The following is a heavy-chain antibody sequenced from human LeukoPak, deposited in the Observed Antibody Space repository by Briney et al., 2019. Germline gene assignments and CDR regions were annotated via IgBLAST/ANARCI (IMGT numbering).Heavy chain of an antibody. D-gene: IGHD3-3*01. CDR3: AREPLDLLEWLSPYYFDY. Sequence: SETLSLTCTVSGGSISSYYWSWIRQPAGKGLEWIGRIYTSGSTNYNPSLKSRVTMSVDTSKNQFSLKLSSVAAADTAVYYCAREPLDLLEWLSPYYFDYWGQGTLVTVSS. CDR1: GGSISSYY. CDR2: IYTSGST. V-gene: IGHV4-4*07. J-gene: IGHJ4*02.